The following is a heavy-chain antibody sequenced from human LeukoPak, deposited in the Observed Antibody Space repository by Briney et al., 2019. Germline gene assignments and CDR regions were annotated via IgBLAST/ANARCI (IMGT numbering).Heavy chain of an antibody. V-gene: IGHV1-3*01. CDR3: ARVGYYYGSGSPNYFDY. D-gene: IGHD3-10*01. CDR1: GYTFTSYA. CDR2: INAGNGNT. Sequence: ASVKVSGKASGYTFTSYAMHWVRQAPGQRLEWMGWINAGNGNTKYSQKFQGRVTITRDTSASTAYMELSSLRSEDTAVYYCARVGYYYGSGSPNYFDYWGQGTLVTVSS. J-gene: IGHJ4*02.